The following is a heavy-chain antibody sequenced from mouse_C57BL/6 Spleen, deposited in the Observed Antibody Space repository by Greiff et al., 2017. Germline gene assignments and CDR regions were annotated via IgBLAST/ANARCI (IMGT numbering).Heavy chain of an antibody. Sequence: QVQLQQSGAELVRPGASVKLSCKASGYTFTDYYINWVKQRPGQGLEWIARIYPGSGNTYYNEKFKGKATLTAEKSSITAYMQLSSLTSEVSAVYFCARSYYGSSYGYAMDYWGQGTSVTVSS. CDR3: ARSYYGSSYGYAMDY. J-gene: IGHJ4*01. D-gene: IGHD1-1*01. CDR1: GYTFTDYY. CDR2: IYPGSGNT. V-gene: IGHV1-76*01.